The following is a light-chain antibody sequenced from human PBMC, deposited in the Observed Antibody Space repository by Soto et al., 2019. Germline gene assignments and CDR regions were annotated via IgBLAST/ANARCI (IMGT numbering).Light chain of an antibody. J-gene: IGKJ3*01. CDR3: QQYGSSPFT. CDR1: QSVSSGF. Sequence: EIVLTQSPGTLSLSPGERATLSCRASQSVSSGFLAWYQQKPGQTPRLLIYGASTRATGIPDRFSGSGSGTDFALTSSRLEPEDFAVYYCQQYGSSPFTFGPGTKVDIK. CDR2: GAS. V-gene: IGKV3-20*01.